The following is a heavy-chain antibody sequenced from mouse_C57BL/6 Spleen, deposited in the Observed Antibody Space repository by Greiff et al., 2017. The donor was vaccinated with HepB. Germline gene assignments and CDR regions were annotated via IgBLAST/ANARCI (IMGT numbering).Heavy chain of an antibody. CDR3: TRVEGNWYFDV. V-gene: IGHV5-9-1*02. J-gene: IGHJ1*03. CDR1: GFTFSSYA. CDR2: ISSGGDYI. Sequence: EVQLQQSGEGLVKPGGSLKLSCAASGFTFSSYAMSWVRQTPEKRLEWVAYISSGGDYIYYADTVKGRFTISRDNARNTLYLQMSSLKSEDTAMYYCTRVEGNWYFDVWGTGTTVTVSS.